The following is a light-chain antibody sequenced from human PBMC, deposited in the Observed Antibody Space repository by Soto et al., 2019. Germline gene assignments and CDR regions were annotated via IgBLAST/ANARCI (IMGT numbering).Light chain of an antibody. CDR2: AAS. CDR1: QTTITY. V-gene: IGKV1-39*01. CDR3: QQSYSTPRT. Sequence: DIQMTQSPSSLSASVGDRVSITCRASQTTITYLNWYQQKPGKAPKLLISAASNLQSGVPSRLSGSGSETEFTLTISSVQPEDFATYYCQQSYSTPRTFGQGTKLEIK. J-gene: IGKJ2*01.